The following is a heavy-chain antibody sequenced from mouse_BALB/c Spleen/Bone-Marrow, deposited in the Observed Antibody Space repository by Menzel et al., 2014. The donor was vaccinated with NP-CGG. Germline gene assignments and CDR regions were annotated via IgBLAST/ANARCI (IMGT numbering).Heavy chain of an antibody. CDR1: GYSITSDYA. V-gene: IGHV3-2*02. CDR3: ARDVYAMDY. Sequence: EVHLVESGPGLVKPSQSLSLTCTVTGYSITSDYAWNWIRQFPGNKLEWMGYISYSGSTSYNPFLKSRISITRDTSKNQFFLQLNSVTTEDTATYYCARDVYAMDYWGQGTSVTVSS. CDR2: ISYSGST. J-gene: IGHJ4*01.